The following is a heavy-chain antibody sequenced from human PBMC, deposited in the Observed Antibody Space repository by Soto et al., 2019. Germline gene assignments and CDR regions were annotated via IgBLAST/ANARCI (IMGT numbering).Heavy chain of an antibody. Sequence: ASVKVSCKASGYTFTSYDINWVRQATGQGLEWMGWVNPNSGNTGYAQKFQGRVTMTRNTSISTAYMELSSLTSEDTAVYYCARDGKDGPGSGFDIWGQGTMVTVSS. J-gene: IGHJ3*02. CDR2: VNPNSGNT. V-gene: IGHV1-8*01. CDR1: GYTFTSYD. D-gene: IGHD3-10*01. CDR3: ARDGKDGPGSGFDI.